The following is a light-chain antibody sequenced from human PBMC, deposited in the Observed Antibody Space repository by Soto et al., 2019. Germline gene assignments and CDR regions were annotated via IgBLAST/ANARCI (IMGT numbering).Light chain of an antibody. CDR3: QHYRPYT. CDR2: HAS. CDR1: ESISNW. Sequence: IQLTQSPTTLPASVGDRVTITCRASESISNWLAWYQQRPGTAPKLLIYHASILETAVPSRFSGNGSGTELTLTIRSLQAVDFATFYCQHYRPYTFGQGSRVEIK. J-gene: IGKJ1*01. V-gene: IGKV1-5*01.